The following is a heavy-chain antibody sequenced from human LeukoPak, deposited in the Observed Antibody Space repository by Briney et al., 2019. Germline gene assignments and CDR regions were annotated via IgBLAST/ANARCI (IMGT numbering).Heavy chain of an antibody. CDR1: GYTFTSYY. J-gene: IGHJ4*02. CDR2: INPSGGST. Sequence: ASVKVSCKASGYTFTSYYMHWVRQAPGQGLEWMGIINPSGGSTSYAQKFQGRVTMTRDMSTSTDYMELRSLRSDDTAVYYCARMASRVHTMIVVVDLNFDYWGQGTLVTVSS. CDR3: ARMASRVHTMIVVVDLNFDY. D-gene: IGHD3-22*01. V-gene: IGHV1-46*01.